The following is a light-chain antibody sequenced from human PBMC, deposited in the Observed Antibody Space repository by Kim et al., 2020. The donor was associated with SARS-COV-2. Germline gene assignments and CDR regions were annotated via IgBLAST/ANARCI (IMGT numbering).Light chain of an antibody. CDR2: GVS. Sequence: QSALTQPASVSGSPGQSITISCTGISSATGAYNHVSWYQQHPGKAPKLMIYGVSNWPSGVSYRFSGSKSGNTASLTVSGLQADDEADYYCSSYRANNKWVFGGGTQLTVL. CDR3: SSYRANNKWV. CDR1: SSATGAYNH. J-gene: IGLJ3*02. V-gene: IGLV2-14*03.